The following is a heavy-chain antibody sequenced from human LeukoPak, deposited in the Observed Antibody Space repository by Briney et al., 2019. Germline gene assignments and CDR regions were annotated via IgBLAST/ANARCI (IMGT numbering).Heavy chain of an antibody. J-gene: IGHJ6*02. D-gene: IGHD2-2*02. CDR2: IKQDGSEK. V-gene: IGHV3-7*01. Sequence: GGSLRLSCAASGFTFSSYWMSWVRQAPGKGLEWVANIKQDGSEKYYVDSVKVRFTISRDNAKNSLYLQMNSLRAEDTAVYYCARIPTPRYYYYGMDVWGQGTTVTVSS. CDR3: ARIPTPRYYYYGMDV. CDR1: GFTFSSYW.